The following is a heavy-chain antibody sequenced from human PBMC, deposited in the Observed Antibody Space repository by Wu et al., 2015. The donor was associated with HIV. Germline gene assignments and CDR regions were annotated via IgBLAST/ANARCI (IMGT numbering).Heavy chain of an antibody. D-gene: IGHD5-12*01. CDR1: ANTFTAYY. CDR3: ARNTDSVATSLYSLGV. V-gene: IGHV1-2*02. Sequence: QVQLVQSGAEVKKPGASVRVACKASANTFTAYYMHWFRQAPGQGLEWMGWITPNNGGTNYALNFQGRVTMTWDTSISTAFMELSSLKSEDTAVYYCARNTDSVATSLYSLGVWGQGTAVTVSS. CDR2: ITPNNGGT. J-gene: IGHJ6*02.